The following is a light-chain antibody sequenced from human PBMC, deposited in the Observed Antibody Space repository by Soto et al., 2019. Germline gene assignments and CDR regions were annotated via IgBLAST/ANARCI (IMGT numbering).Light chain of an antibody. CDR1: QRISSW. J-gene: IGKJ1*01. CDR2: KAS. V-gene: IGKV1-5*03. CDR3: QQYNSHWT. Sequence: DIQMTQSPSTLSASVGDRVTITCRASQRISSWLAWYQQKPGKAPKLLIYKASSLESGVPSTFSGSGSGTEFTLTISSLQPDDFATYYCQQYNSHWTFGQGTKVEIK.